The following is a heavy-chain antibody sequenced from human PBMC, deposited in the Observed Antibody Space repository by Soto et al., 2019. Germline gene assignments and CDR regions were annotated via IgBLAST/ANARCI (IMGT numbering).Heavy chain of an antibody. D-gene: IGHD1-7*01. Sequence: QVQLVQSGAEVKKPGSSVKVSCKASGGTFSSYAISWVRQAPGQGLEWMGGIIPIFGTANYAQKFQGRVTITADESTSTAYMELSSLRAEDTAVYYCARDRAGGWELPPWYGMDVCGQGTTVTVSS. CDR2: IIPIFGTA. CDR1: GGTFSSYA. J-gene: IGHJ6*02. CDR3: ARDRAGGWELPPWYGMDV. V-gene: IGHV1-69*12.